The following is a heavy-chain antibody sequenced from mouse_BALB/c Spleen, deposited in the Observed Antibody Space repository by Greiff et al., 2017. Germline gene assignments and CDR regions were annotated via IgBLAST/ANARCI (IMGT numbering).Heavy chain of an antibody. CDR1: GYSITSDYA. Sequence: DVQLQESGPGLVKPSQSLSLTCTVTGYSITSDYAWNWIRQFPGNKLVWMGYISYSGSTSYNPSLKSRISITRDTSKNQFFLQLNSVTTEDTATYYCARRGDYWFAYWGQGTLVTVSA. CDR3: ARRGDYWFAY. CDR2: ISYSGST. V-gene: IGHV3-2*02. D-gene: IGHD2-4*01. J-gene: IGHJ3*01.